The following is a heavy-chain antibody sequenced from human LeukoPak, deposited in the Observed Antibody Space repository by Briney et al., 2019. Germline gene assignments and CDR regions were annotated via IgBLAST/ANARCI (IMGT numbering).Heavy chain of an antibody. CDR1: GFTFSSYW. J-gene: IGHJ4*02. Sequence: PGGSLRLSCAASGFTFSSYWMSWVRQAPGKGLEWVASIKQDGSEKYYVDSVKGRFTISRDNAKNSLFLQMDSLRAEDTAVYYCARVYYYDKSGYRHFGFWGQGTLVTVSS. D-gene: IGHD3-22*01. V-gene: IGHV3-7*01. CDR3: ARVYYYDKSGYRHFGF. CDR2: IKQDGSEK.